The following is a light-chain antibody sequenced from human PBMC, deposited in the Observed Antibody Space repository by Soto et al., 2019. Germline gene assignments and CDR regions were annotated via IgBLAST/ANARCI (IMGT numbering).Light chain of an antibody. CDR1: QSVSSY. Sequence: EIVLTQSPATLSLSPGEIATLSCRASQSVSSYLAWYQQKPGQAPRLLIYEASNRATGIPARFSGSGSATGFALPISSLEPEDFAVYYCQPRSNWPPYTFGQGTKLEIK. V-gene: IGKV3-11*01. J-gene: IGKJ2*01. CDR2: EAS. CDR3: QPRSNWPPYT.